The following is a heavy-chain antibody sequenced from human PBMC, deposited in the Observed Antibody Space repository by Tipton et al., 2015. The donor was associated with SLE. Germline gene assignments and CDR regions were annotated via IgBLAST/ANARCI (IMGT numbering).Heavy chain of an antibody. Sequence: TLSLTCTVSGGSISSGSYYWSWIRQPAGKGLEWIGRIYTSGSTNYNPSLKSRVTISVDTSKNQFSLKLSSVTAADTAVYYCASAPDYWGQGTLVTVSS. V-gene: IGHV4-61*02. CDR2: IYTSGST. J-gene: IGHJ4*02. CDR3: ASAPDY. CDR1: GGSISSGSYY.